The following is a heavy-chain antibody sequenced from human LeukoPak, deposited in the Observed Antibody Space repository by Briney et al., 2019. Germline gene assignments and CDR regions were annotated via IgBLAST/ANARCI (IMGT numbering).Heavy chain of an antibody. Sequence: GGSLRLSCAASGFTFSSYGMHWVRQAPGKGLEGVAVISYDGSNKYYADSVKGRFTISRDNSKNTLYLQMNSLRAEDTAVYYCAKPPFYNYDSSGYPFDYWGQGTLVTVSS. D-gene: IGHD3-22*01. CDR1: GFTFSSYG. V-gene: IGHV3-30*18. CDR2: ISYDGSNK. CDR3: AKPPFYNYDSSGYPFDY. J-gene: IGHJ4*02.